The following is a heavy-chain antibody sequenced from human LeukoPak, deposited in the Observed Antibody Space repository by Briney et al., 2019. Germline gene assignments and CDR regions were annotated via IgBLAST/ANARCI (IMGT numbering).Heavy chain of an antibody. CDR2: INPNSGGT. J-gene: IGHJ4*02. CDR1: GYTFTGYY. D-gene: IGHD5-24*01. CDR3: ARGKREDGYNLDY. Sequence: ASVKVSCKASGYTFTGYYMHWVRQAPGQGLEWLGWINPNSGGTNYAQKFQGRVTMTRDTSISTAYMELSRLRSDDTAVYYCARGKREDGYNLDYWGQGTLVTVSS. V-gene: IGHV1-2*02.